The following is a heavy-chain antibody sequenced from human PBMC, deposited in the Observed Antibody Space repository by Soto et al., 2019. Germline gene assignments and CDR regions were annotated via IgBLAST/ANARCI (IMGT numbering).Heavy chain of an antibody. CDR2: IIPIFGTA. CDR3: ARPAVAVTKGGGNYFDY. CDR1: GGTFSSYA. J-gene: IGHJ4*02. Sequence: QVQLVQSGAEVKKPGSSVKVSCKASGGTFSSYAISWVRQAPGQGLEWMGGIIPIFGTANYAQKFQGRVTITADESTSTAYMERSSLRSEDTAVYYCARPAVAVTKGGGNYFDYWGQGTLVTVSS. V-gene: IGHV1-69*12. D-gene: IGHD6-19*01.